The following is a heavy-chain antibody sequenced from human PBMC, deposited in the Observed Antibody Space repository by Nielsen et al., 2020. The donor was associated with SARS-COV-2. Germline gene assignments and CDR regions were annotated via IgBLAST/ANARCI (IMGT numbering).Heavy chain of an antibody. V-gene: IGHV3-30*03. J-gene: IGHJ4*02. Sequence: GESLTISCAASGFTFSSYGMHWVRQAPGKGLEWVAVISYDGSNKYYADSVKGRFTISRDNSKNTLYLQMNSLRAEDTAVYYCARAREMATISLDYWGQGTLVTVSS. CDR2: ISYDGSNK. CDR1: GFTFSSYG. CDR3: ARAREMATISLDY. D-gene: IGHD5-24*01.